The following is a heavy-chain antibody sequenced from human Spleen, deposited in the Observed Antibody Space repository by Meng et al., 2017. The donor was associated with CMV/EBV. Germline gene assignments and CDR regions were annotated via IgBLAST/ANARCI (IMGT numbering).Heavy chain of an antibody. D-gene: IGHD3-16*02. CDR1: GYTFTGYY. V-gene: IGHV1-2*06. Sequence: KASGYTFTGYYMYWVRQAPGQGLEWMGRINPKSGDTKYAQKFQGRVTMTRDTSFNTSYMELSRLRSDDTAVYYCARAPSPQSYYFDYWGQGTLVTVSS. CDR2: INPKSGDT. CDR3: ARAPSPQSYYFDY. J-gene: IGHJ4*02.